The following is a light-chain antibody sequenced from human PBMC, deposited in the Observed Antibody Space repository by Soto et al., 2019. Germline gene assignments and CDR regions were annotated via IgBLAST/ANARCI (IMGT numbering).Light chain of an antibody. CDR1: QSVGSNY. J-gene: IGKJ1*01. V-gene: IGKV3-20*01. CDR3: QLYGTPLQT. CDR2: GAS. Sequence: EIGLTQPTETLSLSPGDRATLYYRASQSVGSNYLAWYQQRPGQPPHLLIFGASHRAPDIPDRFSGGRSGTDCTLTISRLEPEDVAVYYCQLYGTPLQTLGQGTKVDIK.